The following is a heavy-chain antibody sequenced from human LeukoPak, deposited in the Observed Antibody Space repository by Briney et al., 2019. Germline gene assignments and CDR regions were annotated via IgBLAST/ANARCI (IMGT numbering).Heavy chain of an antibody. CDR1: GGTFSSYA. J-gene: IGHJ5*02. CDR3: ARDYEGWFDP. Sequence: GASVKVSCKASGGTFSSYAIRWVRPAPGQGLEWMGRIIPILGIANYAQKFQARVTITADNSTSTASMELSSLRSEDTAVYSCARDYEGWFDPWGQGTLVTVSS. V-gene: IGHV1-69*04. D-gene: IGHD5-12*01. CDR2: IIPILGIA.